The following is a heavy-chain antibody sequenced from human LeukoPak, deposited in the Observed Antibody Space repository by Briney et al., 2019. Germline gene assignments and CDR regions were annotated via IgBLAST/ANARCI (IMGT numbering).Heavy chain of an antibody. CDR3: ARVGYDILTGYSSFDY. V-gene: IGHV3-11*01. D-gene: IGHD3-9*01. CDR1: GFTFSDYY. Sequence: GGSLRLSCAASGFTFSDYYMSWIRQTPGKGLEWVSYISSSGSTIYYADSVKGRFTISRDNAKNSLYLQMNSLRAEDTAVYYCARVGYDILTGYSSFDYWGQGTLVTVSS. CDR2: ISSSGSTI. J-gene: IGHJ4*02.